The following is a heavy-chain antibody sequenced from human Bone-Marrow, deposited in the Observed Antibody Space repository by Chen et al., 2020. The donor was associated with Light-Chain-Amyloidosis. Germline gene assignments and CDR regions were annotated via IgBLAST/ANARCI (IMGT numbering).Heavy chain of an antibody. D-gene: IGHD1-26*01. J-gene: IGHJ4*02. CDR1: GFTLSSYG. Sequence: QVQLVESGGGVVQPGRSLRLSCVASGFTLSSYGIFWVRQAPGKGLEWVALISYDANRDFYADSVKGRFTVSRDNSKNTLYLQMNSLRIEDTAVYYCAKARLYSGSYWGIVDYWGQGTLVTVSS. CDR3: AKARLYSGSYWGIVDY. V-gene: IGHV3-30*18. CDR2: ISYDANRD.